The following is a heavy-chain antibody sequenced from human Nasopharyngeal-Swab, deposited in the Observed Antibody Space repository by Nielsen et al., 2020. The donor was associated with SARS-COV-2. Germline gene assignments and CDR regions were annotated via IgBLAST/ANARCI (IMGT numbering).Heavy chain of an antibody. V-gene: IGHV3-33*01. CDR2: IWYDGSNK. Sequence: GESLKISCAASGFTFSSYGMHWVRQAPGKGLEWVAVIWYDGSNKYYADSVKGRFTISRDNSKNTLYLQMNSLRAEDTAVYFCAREGRDGAVSSWGQGTLVTVPS. J-gene: IGHJ5*02. CDR1: GFTFSSYG. CDR3: AREGRDGAVSS. D-gene: IGHD5-24*01.